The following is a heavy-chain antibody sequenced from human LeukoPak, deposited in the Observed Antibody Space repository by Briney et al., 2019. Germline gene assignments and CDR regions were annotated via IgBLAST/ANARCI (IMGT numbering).Heavy chain of an antibody. D-gene: IGHD3-10*01. J-gene: IGHJ3*01. CDR3: ARKGNAFDF. CDR1: GFSFDDHA. V-gene: IGHV3-9*01. Sequence: GRSLRLSCVASGFSFDDHAMHWVRQAPGKGLEWVSGISWNGNNKGYVDSVRGRFTISRDNTKNSLYLQMDSLRAEDTAVYYCARKGNAFDFWGQGTMVTVSS. CDR2: ISWNGNNK.